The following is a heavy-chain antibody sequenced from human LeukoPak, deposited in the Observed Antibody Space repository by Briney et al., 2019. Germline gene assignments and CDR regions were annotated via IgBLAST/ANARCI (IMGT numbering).Heavy chain of an antibody. V-gene: IGHV3-23*01. CDR3: ARAARETYYYDSSGPRLLYYFDY. CDR1: GFTFSSYA. CDR2: ISPSGGVT. D-gene: IGHD3-22*01. Sequence: GGSLRLSCATSGFTFSSYAMSWVRQAPGKGLEWVSTISPSGGVTFYSDSVRGRFTISRDYSKDTLFLQMNSLRAEDTAVYYCARAARETYYYDSSGPRLLYYFDYWGQGTLVTVSS. J-gene: IGHJ4*02.